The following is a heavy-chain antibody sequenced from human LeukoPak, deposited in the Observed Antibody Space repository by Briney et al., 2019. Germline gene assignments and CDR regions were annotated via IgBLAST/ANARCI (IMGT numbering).Heavy chain of an antibody. Sequence: SETLSLTCAVYGGSFSGYYWSWIRQPPGKGLEWIGEINHSGSTNYNPSLKSRVTISVDTSKNQFSLKLSSVTAADTAVYYCATGSARDIVVVPAAKGGALDIWGQGTMVTVSS. D-gene: IGHD2-2*01. J-gene: IGHJ3*02. V-gene: IGHV4-34*01. CDR1: GGSFSGYY. CDR3: ATGSARDIVVVPAAKGGALDI. CDR2: INHSGST.